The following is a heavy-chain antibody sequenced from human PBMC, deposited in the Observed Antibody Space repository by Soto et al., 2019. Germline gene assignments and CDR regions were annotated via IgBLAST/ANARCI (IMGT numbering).Heavy chain of an antibody. CDR3: VRDHGIQLWFYDDGGYFDY. V-gene: IGHV1-18*01. Sequence: ASVKVSCRASGYNFKSYGISWVRQAPGQGLEWMGWISAYKGNKKYAERFQGRVTMTTDTSTSTAYMELRSLRSDDTAVYYCVRDHGIQLWFYDDGGYFDYWGQGTLVTVSS. CDR1: GYNFKSYG. CDR2: ISAYKGNK. J-gene: IGHJ4*02. D-gene: IGHD5-18*01.